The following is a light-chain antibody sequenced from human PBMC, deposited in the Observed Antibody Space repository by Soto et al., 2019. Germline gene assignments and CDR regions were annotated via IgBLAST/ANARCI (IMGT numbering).Light chain of an antibody. Sequence: EIVLTQSPATLSLSPGERATLSCRASQSVASYLACYQQRPGQAPRLLISHASKRATGIPGRISGSESATDFTLTISSPQPEYVAEYYYQQRSNWPRTFGHGTRVDIK. J-gene: IGKJ1*01. CDR3: QQRSNWPRT. CDR2: HAS. V-gene: IGKV3-11*01. CDR1: QSVASY.